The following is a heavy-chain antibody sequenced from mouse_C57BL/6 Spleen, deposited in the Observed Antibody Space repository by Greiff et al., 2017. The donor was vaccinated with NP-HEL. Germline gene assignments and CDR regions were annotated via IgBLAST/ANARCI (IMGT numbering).Heavy chain of an antibody. J-gene: IGHJ2*01. V-gene: IGHV5-6*01. D-gene: IGHD1-1*01. CDR3: ARDLLHYFDY. Sequence: EVMLVESGGDLVKPGGSLKLSCAASGFTFSSYGMSWVRQTPDKRLEWVATISSGGSYTYYPDSVKGRFTISRDNAKNTLYLQMSSLKSEDTAMYYCARDLLHYFDYWGQGTTLTVSS. CDR2: ISSGGSYT. CDR1: GFTFSSYG.